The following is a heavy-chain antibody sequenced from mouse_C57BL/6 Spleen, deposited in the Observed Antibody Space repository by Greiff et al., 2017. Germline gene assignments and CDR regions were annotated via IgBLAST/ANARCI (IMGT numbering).Heavy chain of an antibody. CDR3: ARNGNYGDYAMDY. V-gene: IGHV5-17*01. Sequence: EVQRVESGGGLVKPGGSLKLSCAASGFTFSDYGMHWVRQAPEKGLEWVAYISSGSSTIYYADTVKGRFTISRDNAKNTLFLQRTSLRSEDTAMYYCARNGNYGDYAMDYWGQGTSVTVSS. CDR1: GFTFSDYG. D-gene: IGHD2-1*01. J-gene: IGHJ4*01. CDR2: ISSGSSTI.